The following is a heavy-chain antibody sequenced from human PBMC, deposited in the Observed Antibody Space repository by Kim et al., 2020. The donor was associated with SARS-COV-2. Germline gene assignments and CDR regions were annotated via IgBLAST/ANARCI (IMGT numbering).Heavy chain of an antibody. CDR3: VRDSTGAGPFIDY. J-gene: IGHJ4*02. CDR2: INYSGTT. CDR1: GGSFNGYF. Sequence: SETLSLTCVVYGGSFNGYFRGWIRQPPGEGLEWIGEINYSGTTNYNPSLKSRVTISLDTSKKQFSLKVNSVTAADTAMYYCVRDSTGAGPFIDYWGQGTLVTVSS. D-gene: IGHD6-13*01. V-gene: IGHV4-34*01.